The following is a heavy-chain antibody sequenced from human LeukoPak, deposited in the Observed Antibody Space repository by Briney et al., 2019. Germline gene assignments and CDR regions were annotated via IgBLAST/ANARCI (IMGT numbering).Heavy chain of an antibody. D-gene: IGHD2-2*01. Sequence: ASVKVSCKASGYTFTNYAISWVRQAPGQGLEWMGWISAYNGNTNYAQKLQGRVTMTTDTSTSTAYMELRSLRSDDTAVYYCARGGDCSSTSCYVGYWGQGTLVTVSS. CDR2: ISAYNGNT. CDR3: ARGGDCSSTSCYVGY. V-gene: IGHV1-18*01. J-gene: IGHJ4*02. CDR1: GYTFTNYA.